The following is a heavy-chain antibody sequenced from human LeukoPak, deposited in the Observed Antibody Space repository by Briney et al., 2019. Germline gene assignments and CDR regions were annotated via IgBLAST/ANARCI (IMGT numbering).Heavy chain of an antibody. J-gene: IGHJ4*02. Sequence: GGSQRLSCAASGFTVSSNYMSWVRQAPGKGLEWVSVIYSGGSTYYADSVKGRFTISRDNSKNTLYLQMNSLRAEDTAVYYCARDFPPHGYSGSSRWGQGTLVTVSS. CDR2: IYSGGST. V-gene: IGHV3-53*01. CDR1: GFTVSSNY. D-gene: IGHD1-26*01. CDR3: ARDFPPHGYSGSSR.